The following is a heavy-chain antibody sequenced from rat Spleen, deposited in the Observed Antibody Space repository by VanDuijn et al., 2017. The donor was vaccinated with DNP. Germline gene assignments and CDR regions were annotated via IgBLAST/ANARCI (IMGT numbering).Heavy chain of an antibody. Sequence: EVQLVETGGGLVQPGRSLKLSCIASGFTFSKYGMAWVRQAPTKGLEWVASISTSGEYAHYRDSVKGRFTISRENAKNSQYLQMDSLRSEDTATYYCATWVYGGYEDWFAYWGQGTLVTVSS. CDR1: GFTFSKYG. CDR3: ATWVYGGYEDWFAY. D-gene: IGHD1-11*01. V-gene: IGHV5S13*01. J-gene: IGHJ3*01. CDR2: ISTSGEYA.